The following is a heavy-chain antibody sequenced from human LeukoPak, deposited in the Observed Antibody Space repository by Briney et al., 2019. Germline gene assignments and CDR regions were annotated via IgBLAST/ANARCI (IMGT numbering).Heavy chain of an antibody. CDR3: AREDMVTFGGVIVSV. Sequence: PSETLSLTCAVYGGSFSGYYWSWIRQPPGTGLEWIGEINHSGSTNYIPSLKSRVTFSVDTSKNQFSLKLTSVTAADTAVYYCAREDMVTFGGVIVSVWGQGTLVTVSS. V-gene: IGHV4-34*01. CDR1: GGSFSGYY. D-gene: IGHD3-16*02. CDR2: INHSGST. J-gene: IGHJ4*02.